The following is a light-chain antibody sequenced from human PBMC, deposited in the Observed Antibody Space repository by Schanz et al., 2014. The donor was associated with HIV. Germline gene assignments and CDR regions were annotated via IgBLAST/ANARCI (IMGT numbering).Light chain of an antibody. V-gene: IGKV3-20*01. J-gene: IGKJ1*01. Sequence: ETVLTQSPGSLSLSPGDRATLSCRASQSLTTNYLAWNQQNLAQAPRLLIYGASSRATGIPDRFSGSGSGTDFTLTISRLEPEDYAVYYCQQYGSLPWTFGQGTKVEVK. CDR3: QQYGSLPWT. CDR1: QSLTTNY. CDR2: GAS.